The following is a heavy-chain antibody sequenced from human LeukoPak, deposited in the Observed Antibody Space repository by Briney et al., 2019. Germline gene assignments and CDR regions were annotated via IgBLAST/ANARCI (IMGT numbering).Heavy chain of an antibody. CDR2: ISSSGSTI. V-gene: IGHV3-48*03. J-gene: IGHJ4*02. D-gene: IGHD6-13*01. Sequence: GALRLSCAASGFTFSSYEMNWVRQAPGQGLEWVSYISSSGSTIYYADSVKGRFTISRDNAKNSLYLQMNSLRAEDTAVYYCARLGTSGYSSSWYNLWGQGTLVTVSS. CDR3: ARLGTSGYSSSWYNL. CDR1: GFTFSSYE.